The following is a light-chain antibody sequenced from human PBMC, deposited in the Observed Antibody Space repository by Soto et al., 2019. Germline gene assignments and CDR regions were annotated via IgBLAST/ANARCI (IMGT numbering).Light chain of an antibody. CDR1: QSISSW. V-gene: IGKV1-5*03. CDR3: QHYNTYPWT. Sequence: DIQMTQSPSTLSASVGDRVTITCRASQSISSWLAWYQQKPGKAPNLLIHKASHLESGVPSRFSGSGSGTEFTLTISSLQLGDFATYYCQHYNTYPWTFGQGTKVDI. CDR2: KAS. J-gene: IGKJ1*01.